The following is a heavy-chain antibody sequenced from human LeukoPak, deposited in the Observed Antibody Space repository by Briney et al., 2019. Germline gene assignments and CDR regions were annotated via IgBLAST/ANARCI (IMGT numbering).Heavy chain of an antibody. CDR1: GFIFSNYA. J-gene: IGHJ5*02. CDR2: ISDSGGNT. CDR3: AKDPREAPPSNWFDP. D-gene: IGHD1-26*01. V-gene: IGHV3-23*01. Sequence: GGSLRLSCAASGFIFSNYAMSWVRQAPGKGLEWVSSISDSGGNTKYADSVKGRFTISRDNSKNTLYLQMNSLRGEDTAVYYCAKDPREAPPSNWFDPWGQGTLVTVSS.